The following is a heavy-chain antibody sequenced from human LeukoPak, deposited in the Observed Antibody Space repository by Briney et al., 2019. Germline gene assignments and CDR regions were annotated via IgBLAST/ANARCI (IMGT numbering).Heavy chain of an antibody. J-gene: IGHJ4*02. D-gene: IGHD5-12*01. V-gene: IGHV3-7*01. CDR2: IKQDGGEK. CDR3: ARARGGYDLDY. Sequence: GGSLRLSCAASGFTFSSYWMSWVRQSPGKGLEWVANIKQDGGEKYYVESVKGRFTISRDNVKTLLYLQMNSLRVEDTAVYYCARARGGYDLDYWGQGTLVTVSS. CDR1: GFTFSSYW.